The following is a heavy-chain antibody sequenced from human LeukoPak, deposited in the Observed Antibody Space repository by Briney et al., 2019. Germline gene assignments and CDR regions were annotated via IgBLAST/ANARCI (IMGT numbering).Heavy chain of an antibody. J-gene: IGHJ4*02. D-gene: IGHD3-16*02. Sequence: PGGSLRLSCTASGFTFGDYAMSWVRQAPGKGLEWVGFIRSKAYGGTTEYAASVKGRFTISRDDSKSIAYLQMNSLKTEDTAVYYCTRDRIMITFGGVIVEGIFDYWGQGTLVTASS. CDR2: IRSKAYGGTT. CDR1: GFTFGDYA. V-gene: IGHV3-49*04. CDR3: TRDRIMITFGGVIVEGIFDY.